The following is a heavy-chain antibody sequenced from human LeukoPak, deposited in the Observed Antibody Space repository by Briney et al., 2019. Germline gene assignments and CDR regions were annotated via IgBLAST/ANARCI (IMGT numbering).Heavy chain of an antibody. CDR1: GGSIRSYY. CDR3: ARSIAVAGLDY. Sequence: SETLSLTRTVSGGSIRSYYWSWIRQPPGKGLDWIGYIYYSGSTNYNPSLKSRVTISVDTSKNQFSLKLSSVTAADTAVYYCARSIAVAGLDYWGQGTLVTVSS. V-gene: IGHV4-59*08. D-gene: IGHD6-19*01. CDR2: IYYSGST. J-gene: IGHJ4*02.